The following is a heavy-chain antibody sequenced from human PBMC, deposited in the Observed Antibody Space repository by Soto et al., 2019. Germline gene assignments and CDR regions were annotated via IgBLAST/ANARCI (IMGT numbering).Heavy chain of an antibody. D-gene: IGHD2-15*01. CDR2: ISYDGSNK. Sequence: PGGSLRLSCAASGFTFSSYGMHWVRQAPGKGLEWVAVISYDGSNKYYADSVKGRFTISRDNSKNTLYLQMNSLRAEDTAVYYCAKESVVVAATTYYYYMDVWGKGTTVTVSS. J-gene: IGHJ6*03. V-gene: IGHV3-30*18. CDR3: AKESVVVAATTYYYYMDV. CDR1: GFTFSSYG.